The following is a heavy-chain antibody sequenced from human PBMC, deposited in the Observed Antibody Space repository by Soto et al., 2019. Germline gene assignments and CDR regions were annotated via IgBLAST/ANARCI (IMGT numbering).Heavy chain of an antibody. V-gene: IGHV1-2*02. Sequence: QVQLVQSGAEVKKPGASVKVSCKASGYTFTGYYMHWVRQAPGQGLEWMGWINPNSGGTNYAQKFQGRVTMTRDTSISPAYMELSRVRSDDTAVYYCARDQQGARLPYYYYYGMDVWGQGTTVTLSS. CDR3: ARDQQGARLPYYYYYGMDV. CDR2: INPNSGGT. CDR1: GYTFTGYY. D-gene: IGHD6-6*01. J-gene: IGHJ6*02.